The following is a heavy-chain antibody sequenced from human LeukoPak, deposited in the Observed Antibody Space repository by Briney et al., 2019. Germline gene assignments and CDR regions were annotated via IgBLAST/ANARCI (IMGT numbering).Heavy chain of an antibody. V-gene: IGHV4-30-2*01. CDR2: IYHSGST. J-gene: IGHJ4*02. CDR1: GGSISSGGYS. Sequence: PSQTLSLTCAVSGGSISSGGYSWSWIRQPPGKGLEWIGYIYHSGSTNYNPSLRSRVTISIDTSKNHLSLNLSSVTAADTAVYYCVRHFHDSSGNYGDFWGQGTLVTVSS. D-gene: IGHD3-22*01. CDR3: VRHFHDSSGNYGDF.